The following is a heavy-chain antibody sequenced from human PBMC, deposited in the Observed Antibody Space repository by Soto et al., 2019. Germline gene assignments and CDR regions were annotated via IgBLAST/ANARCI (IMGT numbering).Heavy chain of an antibody. D-gene: IGHD6-19*01. Sequence: QVQLVESGGGVVQPGRSLRLSCAASGFTFSSYGMHWVRQAPGKGLEWVAVISYDGSNKYYADSVKGRFTISRDNSKKPLYLQMNSLRAEDTAVYYCAKDLAVIAVAGTFNYYYGMDVWGQGTTVTVSS. J-gene: IGHJ6*02. CDR1: GFTFSSYG. CDR2: ISYDGSNK. V-gene: IGHV3-30*18. CDR3: AKDLAVIAVAGTFNYYYGMDV.